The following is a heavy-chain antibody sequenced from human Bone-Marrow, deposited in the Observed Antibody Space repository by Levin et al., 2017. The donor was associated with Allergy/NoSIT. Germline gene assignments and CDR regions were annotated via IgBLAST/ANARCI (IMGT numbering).Heavy chain of an antibody. Sequence: RTGGSLRLSCAASGFTVSGNYMSWVRQAPGKGLEWVSVIYSDGSTYYADSVKGRFTISRDNSKNTLYLQMNSLRAEDTAVYHCASHGSGGSYTGNFDSWGQGTLVTVSS. CDR3: ASHGSGGSYTGNFDS. D-gene: IGHD3-10*01. V-gene: IGHV3-53*01. CDR1: GFTVSGNY. J-gene: IGHJ4*02. CDR2: IYSDGST.